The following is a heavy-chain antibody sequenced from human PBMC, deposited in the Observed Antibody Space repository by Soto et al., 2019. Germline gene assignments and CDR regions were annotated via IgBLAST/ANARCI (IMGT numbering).Heavy chain of an antibody. CDR3: ARDQEPSTLYYDYYYMDV. V-gene: IGHV1-46*03. CDR1: GYNFTSYY. Sequence: QVQLVQSGAEVKKPGASVTVSCKASGYNFTSYYSHWVRQAPGQGLEWMGIINPSGGSTSYAQKFQGRVTMTRDTSTSTVYMEVGGLRSEDKAVDYCARDQEPSTLYYDYYYMDVWGKGTTVTVSS. J-gene: IGHJ6*03. CDR2: INPSGGST.